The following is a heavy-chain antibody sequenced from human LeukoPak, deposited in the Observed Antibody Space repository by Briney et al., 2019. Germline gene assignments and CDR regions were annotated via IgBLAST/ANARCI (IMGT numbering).Heavy chain of an antibody. D-gene: IGHD1-26*01. Sequence: GGTLGLSCADSGFTFSSYGMSWVRQAPGKGLEWVSAISGSGGSTYYGASVKGRFTISRDNSRNTLNLQMNSLRAEDTAVYYCATSKYSGSYWGQGTLVTVSS. V-gene: IGHV3-23*01. CDR3: ATSKYSGSY. CDR1: GFTFSSYG. CDR2: ISGSGGST. J-gene: IGHJ4*02.